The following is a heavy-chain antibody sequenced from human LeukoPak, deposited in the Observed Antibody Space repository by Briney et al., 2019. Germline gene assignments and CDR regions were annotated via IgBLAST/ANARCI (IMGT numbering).Heavy chain of an antibody. CDR2: INPNSGGT. CDR1: GYTFTGYY. Sequence: AASVKVSCKSSGYTFTGYYMHWVRQAPGQGLEWMGWINPNSGGTNYAQKFQGRVTMTRDTSISTAYMELSRLRSDDTAVYYCARGYSSSWYSSSFYYYYMDVWGKGTTVTVSS. J-gene: IGHJ6*03. CDR3: ARGYSSSWYSSSFYYYYMDV. V-gene: IGHV1-2*02. D-gene: IGHD6-13*01.